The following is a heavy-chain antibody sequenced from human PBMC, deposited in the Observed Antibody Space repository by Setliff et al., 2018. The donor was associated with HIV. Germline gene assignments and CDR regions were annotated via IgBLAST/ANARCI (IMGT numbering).Heavy chain of an antibody. CDR2: IYYSGTS. CDR3: ARDSEITLGPQGYYYYGLDV. CDR1: GGSISSGGYY. V-gene: IGHV4-31*03. J-gene: IGHJ6*02. Sequence: LSETLSLTCTVSGGSISSGGYYWSWIRQHPGKGLEWIGYIYYSGTSDHNPSLKSRVTISGDTSNNQFSLKLSSVTAADPAVYYCARDSEITLGPQGYYYYGLDVWGQGTTVTVSS. D-gene: IGHD3-10*01.